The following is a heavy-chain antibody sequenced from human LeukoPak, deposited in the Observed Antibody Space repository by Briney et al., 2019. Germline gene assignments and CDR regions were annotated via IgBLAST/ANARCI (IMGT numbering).Heavy chain of an antibody. CDR3: ARWGSYWSPFDY. V-gene: IGHV3-53*01. J-gene: IGHJ4*02. CDR1: GFTVSSNY. D-gene: IGHD1-26*01. CDR2: FYSGGST. Sequence: GGSLRLSRAASGFTVSSNYMSWARQAPGKGLEWVSVFYSGGSTSYADSVKGRFTISRDNSKNTLYLQMNSLRAEDTAVYYCARWGSYWSPFDYWGQGTLVTVSS.